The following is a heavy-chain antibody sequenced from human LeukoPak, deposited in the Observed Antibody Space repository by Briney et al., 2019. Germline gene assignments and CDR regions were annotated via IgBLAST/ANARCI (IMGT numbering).Heavy chain of an antibody. CDR2: ISSSSSYI. CDR3: ARGTAAGYGMDV. V-gene: IGHV3-21*01. D-gene: IGHD6-13*01. CDR1: GFTFSSYS. Sequence: GGSLRLSCAASGFTFSSYSMNWVRQAPGKGLEWVSSISSSSSYIYYADSVKGRFTISRENAKNSLYLQLNSLRAGDTAVYYCARGTAAGYGMDVWGQGTTVTVSS. J-gene: IGHJ6*02.